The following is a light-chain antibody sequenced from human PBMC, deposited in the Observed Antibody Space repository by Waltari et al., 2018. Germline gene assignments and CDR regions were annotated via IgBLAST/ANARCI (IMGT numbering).Light chain of an antibody. CDR1: SGHSHYA. V-gene: IGLV4-69*02. J-gene: IGLJ1*01. CDR3: QTWATGSYV. CDR2: VNSDASI. Sequence: QLVLTQSPSASASLGASVKLTCTLSSGHSHYAVACHQQQPTKAPRYLMKVNSDASISKGDGVPDRFSGSTSGAERHLTISSLQSEDEADYYCQTWATGSYVFGPGTKVTV.